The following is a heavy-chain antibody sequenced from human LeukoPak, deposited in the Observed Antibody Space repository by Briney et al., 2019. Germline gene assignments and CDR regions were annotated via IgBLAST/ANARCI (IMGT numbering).Heavy chain of an antibody. CDR1: GFTFSSYW. J-gene: IGHJ4*02. CDR3: AKRESYNRGPFDQ. CDR2: IKQNGSEK. Sequence: GGSLRLSCATSGFTFSSYWMSWVRQAPGKGLEWVANIKQNGSEKHYVDAVKGRFTISRDNAKNSLYLQMNNLRAEDTALYYCAKRESYNRGPFDQWGQGTQVTVSS. D-gene: IGHD2/OR15-2a*01. V-gene: IGHV3-7*03.